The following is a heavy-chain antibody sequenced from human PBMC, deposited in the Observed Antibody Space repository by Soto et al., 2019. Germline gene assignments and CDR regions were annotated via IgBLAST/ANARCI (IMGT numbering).Heavy chain of an antibody. Sequence: GSLRLSCAASGFTFSSYAMHWVRQAPGKGLEWVAVISYDGSNKYYADSVKGRFTISRDNSKNTLYLQMNSLRAEDTAVYYCAALRVVAAAVDYWGQGTLVTVS. CDR2: ISYDGSNK. CDR1: GFTFSSYA. D-gene: IGHD2-15*01. V-gene: IGHV3-30-3*01. CDR3: AALRVVAAAVDY. J-gene: IGHJ4*02.